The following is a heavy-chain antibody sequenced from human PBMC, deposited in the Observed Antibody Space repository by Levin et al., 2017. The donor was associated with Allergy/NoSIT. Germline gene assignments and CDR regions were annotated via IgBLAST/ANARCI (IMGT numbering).Heavy chain of an antibody. CDR2: INHSGST. J-gene: IGHJ3*02. D-gene: IGHD5-12*01. V-gene: IGHV4-34*01. CDR1: GGSFSGYY. CDR3: ARAGYSGYDLFWAFDI. Sequence: SCAVYGGSFSGYYWSWIRQPPGKGLEWIGEINHSGSTNYNPSLKSRVTISVDTSKNQFSLKLSSVTAADTAVYYCARAGYSGYDLFWAFDIWGQGTMVTVSS.